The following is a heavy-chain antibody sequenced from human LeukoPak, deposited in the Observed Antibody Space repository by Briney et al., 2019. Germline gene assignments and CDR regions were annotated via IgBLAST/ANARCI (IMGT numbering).Heavy chain of an antibody. CDR2: ISGSGGST. J-gene: IGHJ4*02. Sequence: PVGALRLSCAASGFTLSSYAMSWVRQAPGKGLEWVSAISGSGGSTYYADSVKGRFTISRDNSKNTLYLQMNSLRAEDTAVYYCAKDLLYYGSGSYYVDGYWGQGTLVTVSS. D-gene: IGHD3-10*01. V-gene: IGHV3-23*01. CDR1: GFTLSSYA. CDR3: AKDLLYYGSGSYYVDGY.